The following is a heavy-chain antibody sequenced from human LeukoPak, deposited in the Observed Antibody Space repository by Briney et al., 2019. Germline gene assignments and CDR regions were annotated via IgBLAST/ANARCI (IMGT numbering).Heavy chain of an antibody. CDR2: ISTTGSTI. CDR1: GFPFSSYE. D-gene: IGHD6-6*01. V-gene: IGHV3-48*03. CDR3: AKTRAPWPYYFDY. J-gene: IGHJ4*02. Sequence: PGGSLRLSCAASGFPFSSYEMNWVRQASGKGLEWVSKISTTGSTIYYADSVKGRFTISRDNSKNTLYLQMNSLRAEDTAVYYCAKTRAPWPYYFDYWGQGTLVTVSS.